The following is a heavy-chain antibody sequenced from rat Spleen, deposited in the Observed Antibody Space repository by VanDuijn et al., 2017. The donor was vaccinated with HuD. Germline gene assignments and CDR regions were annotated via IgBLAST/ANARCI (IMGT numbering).Heavy chain of an antibody. V-gene: IGHV5-46*01. CDR3: TRVREELPGYNLGVMDA. J-gene: IGHJ4*01. CDR2: ISTSGGST. Sequence: EVQLVESGGGLVQPGRSMKLSCAASGFTFSSFPMAWVRQAPTKGLEWVATISTSGGSTYYRDSVKGRFTISRDNAKSTLYLQMNSLRSEDTATYYCTRVREELPGYNLGVMDAWGQGASVTVSS. CDR1: GFTFSSFP. D-gene: IGHD1-4*01.